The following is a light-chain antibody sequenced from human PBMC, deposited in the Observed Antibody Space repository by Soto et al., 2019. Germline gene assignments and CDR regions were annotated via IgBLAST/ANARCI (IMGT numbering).Light chain of an antibody. J-gene: IGLJ2*01. CDR2: DNN. V-gene: IGLV1-51*01. CDR1: SPNIGNNY. CDR3: GTCHSGLSTVV. Sequence: QSVLTQPPSVSAAPGQKVTISCSGSSPNIGNNYVSWYQQLPGIAPKLLIYDNNKRPSGTPDRFSGSKSGTSATLGITGLQTGDEADYDCGTCHSGLSTVVFGGGIKVTVL.